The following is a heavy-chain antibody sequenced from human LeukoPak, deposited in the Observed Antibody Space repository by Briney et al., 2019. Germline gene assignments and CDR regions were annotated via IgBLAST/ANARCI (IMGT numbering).Heavy chain of an antibody. CDR1: GFTFSSYE. D-gene: IGHD2-21*01. CDR2: IASDGSHT. J-gene: IGHJ3*02. V-gene: IGHV3-30-3*01. Sequence: PGGSLRLSCAASGFTFSSYEMNWVRQAPGKGLEWVADIASDGSHTFYVESVKGRFTISRDNSKNTLYLQMNSLRAEDTAVYFCARERQDTILHSGAFDIWGQGTMVTVSS. CDR3: ARERQDTILHSGAFDI.